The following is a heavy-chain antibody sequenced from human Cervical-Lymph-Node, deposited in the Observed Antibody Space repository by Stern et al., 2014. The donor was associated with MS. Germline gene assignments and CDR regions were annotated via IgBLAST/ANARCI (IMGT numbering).Heavy chain of an antibody. J-gene: IGHJ4*02. CDR1: GYTFTSYA. CDR2: INAGNGNT. CDR3: ARDLDGTTMIAVDY. Sequence: QVQLVQSGAEVKKPGASVKVSCKASGYTFTSYAMHWVRQAPGQRLEWMGWINAGNGNTKYSQKFQGRVTITRDTSASTAYMELSSLRSEDTAVYYCARDLDGTTMIAVDYWGQGTLVTVSS. V-gene: IGHV1-3*01. D-gene: IGHD3-22*01.